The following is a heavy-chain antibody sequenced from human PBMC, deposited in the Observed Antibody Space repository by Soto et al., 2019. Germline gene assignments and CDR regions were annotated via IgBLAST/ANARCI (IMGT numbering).Heavy chain of an antibody. J-gene: IGHJ3*02. V-gene: IGHV3-74*01. CDR1: GFTFSTYW. CDR3: ASSVAGNRNALDI. D-gene: IGHD6-19*01. Sequence: EVQLVESGGGLVQPGESLRLSCAASGFTFSTYWIHWVRQVPWKGLMWVSRINSDGRSTNYADSVQGRFAISRDNAKNALYLQMNSLRAEDTALYYCASSVAGNRNALDIWGQGTTVTVSS. CDR2: INSDGRST.